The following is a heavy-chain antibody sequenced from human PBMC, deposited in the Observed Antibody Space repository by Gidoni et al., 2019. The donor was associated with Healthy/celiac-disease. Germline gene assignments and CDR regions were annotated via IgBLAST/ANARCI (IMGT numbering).Heavy chain of an antibody. V-gene: IGHV1-69*02. CDR2: IIPILGIA. CDR1: GGTFSSYT. J-gene: IGHJ4*02. CDR3: ATEPPHYYDSSGFDY. Sequence: QVQLVQSGAEVKKPGSSVKVSCKASGGTFSSYTISWVRQAPGQGLEWMGRIIPILGIANYAQKFPGRVTITADKSTSTAYMELSSLRSEDTAVYYCATEPPHYYDSSGFDYWGQGTLVTVSS. D-gene: IGHD3-22*01.